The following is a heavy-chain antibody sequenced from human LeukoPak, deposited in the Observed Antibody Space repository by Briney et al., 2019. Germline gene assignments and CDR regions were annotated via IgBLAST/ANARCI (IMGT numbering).Heavy chain of an antibody. CDR3: AKASGCSGGSCYSQFDY. V-gene: IGHV3-30*18. Sequence: GGSLRLSCAASGFTFSRYGMHWVRQAPGKGLEWVSVISYDGSNKYYADSVKGRFTISRDNSKNTLYLQMNSLRAEDTAVYYCAKASGCSGGSCYSQFDYWGQGTLVTVSS. D-gene: IGHD2-15*01. J-gene: IGHJ4*02. CDR2: ISYDGSNK. CDR1: GFTFSRYG.